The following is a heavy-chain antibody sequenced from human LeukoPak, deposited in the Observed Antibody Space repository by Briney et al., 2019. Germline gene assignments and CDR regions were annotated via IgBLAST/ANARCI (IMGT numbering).Heavy chain of an antibody. D-gene: IGHD6-19*01. CDR1: GYTFTSYF. Sequence: ASVKVSCKASGYTFTSYFMHWVRQAPGQGLEWMGWINTNTGNPTYAQGFTGRFVFSLDTSVSTAYLQICSLKAEDTAVYYCARSTYSSGWPYYYYYGMDVWGQGTTVTVSS. CDR3: ARSTYSSGWPYYYYYGMDV. CDR2: INTNTGNP. V-gene: IGHV7-4-1*01. J-gene: IGHJ6*02.